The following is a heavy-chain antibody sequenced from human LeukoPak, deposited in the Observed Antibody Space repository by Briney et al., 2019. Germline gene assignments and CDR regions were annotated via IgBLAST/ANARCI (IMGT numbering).Heavy chain of an antibody. CDR2: VAHDGSFK. J-gene: IGHJ3*02. D-gene: IGHD2-21*01. CDR3: ARDRLPFTYQGIFDI. CDR1: GFSFSSYA. Sequence: PGGSLRLSCAASGFSFSSYAMNWVRQAPGKGLEWVAIVAHDGSFKSYVDSVKGRFTISRDNSKNTLYLQMNSLEPEDSAVYYCARDRLPFTYQGIFDIWGQGTMVTVSS. V-gene: IGHV3-30*04.